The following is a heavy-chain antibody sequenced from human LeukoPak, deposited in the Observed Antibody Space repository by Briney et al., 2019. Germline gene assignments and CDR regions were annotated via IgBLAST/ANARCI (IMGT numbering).Heavy chain of an antibody. CDR2: IYSGGST. CDR1: GFTVSSNY. D-gene: IGHD3-10*01. V-gene: IGHV3-53*04. J-gene: IGHJ5*02. CDR3: ARVVTMVRGVKGNGFDP. Sequence: PRVSLRLSCAASGFTVSSNYMSWVRQAPGKGLEWVSVIYSGGSTDYAVSVKGRFTISRHNSKNTLYLQMNSLRAEDTAVYYCARVVTMVRGVKGNGFDPWGQGTLVTVSS.